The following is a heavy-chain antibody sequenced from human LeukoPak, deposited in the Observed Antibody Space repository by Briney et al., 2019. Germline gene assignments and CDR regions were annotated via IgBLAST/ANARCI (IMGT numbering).Heavy chain of an antibody. J-gene: IGHJ4*02. V-gene: IGHV3-48*03. CDR2: ISTSGAST. D-gene: IGHD5-18*01. CDR3: ARERGYNYGYSGYYDQ. Sequence: PGGSLRLSCAASGFTFSSFEMSWVRQAPGKGLEWISYISTSGASTYYADSVKGRFTVSRDNAKNSMFLRMDTLRAEDTAVYYCARERGYNYGYSGYYDQWGQGILVTVSS. CDR1: GFTFSSFE.